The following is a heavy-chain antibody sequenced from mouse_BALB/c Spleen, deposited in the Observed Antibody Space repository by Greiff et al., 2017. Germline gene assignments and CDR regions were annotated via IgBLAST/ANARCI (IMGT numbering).Heavy chain of an antibody. J-gene: IGHJ4*01. CDR2: ILPGSGST. CDR3: ARSRKGDAMDY. Sequence: QVQLQQSGAELMKPGASVKISCKATGYTFSSYWIEWVKQRPGHGLEWIGEILPGSGSTNYNEKFKGKATFTADTSSNTAYMQLSSLTSEDSAVYYCARSRKGDAMDYWGQGTSVTVSS. CDR1: GYTFSSYW. V-gene: IGHV1-9*01.